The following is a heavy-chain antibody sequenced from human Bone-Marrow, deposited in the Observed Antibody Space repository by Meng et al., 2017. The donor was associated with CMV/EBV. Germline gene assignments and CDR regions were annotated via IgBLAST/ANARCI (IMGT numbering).Heavy chain of an antibody. Sequence: SGKVSCKASGGTFSSYAISWVRQAPGQGLEWMGGIIPIFGTANYAQKFQGRVTITTDEPTSTAYMELSSLRSEDTAVYYCARSMTTETTRGGDYYYYYGMDVWGQGTTVTVSS. CDR3: ARSMTTETTRGGDYYYYYGMDV. V-gene: IGHV1-69*05. CDR1: GGTFSSYA. J-gene: IGHJ6*02. D-gene: IGHD4-17*01. CDR2: IIPIFGTA.